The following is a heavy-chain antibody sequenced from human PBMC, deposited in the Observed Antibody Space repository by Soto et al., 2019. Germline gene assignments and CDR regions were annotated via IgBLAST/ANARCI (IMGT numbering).Heavy chain of an antibody. Sequence: QVQLQQWGAGLLKPSETLSLTCAVYGGSFSGYYWSWIRQPPGKGLEWIGEINHSGSTNYNPSLKRRVTISVDTSKNQSSLKLSSVTAADTAVYYCARTYSSSWSPFDYWGQGTLVTVSS. CDR2: INHSGST. D-gene: IGHD6-13*01. CDR3: ARTYSSSWSPFDY. V-gene: IGHV4-34*01. J-gene: IGHJ4*02. CDR1: GGSFSGYY.